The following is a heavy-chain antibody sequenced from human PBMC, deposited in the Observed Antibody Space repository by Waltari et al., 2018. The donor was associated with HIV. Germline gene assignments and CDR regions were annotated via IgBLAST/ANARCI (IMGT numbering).Heavy chain of an antibody. CDR2: IYYSGST. Sequence: QLQLQESGPGLVKPSETLSLTCTVSGGSISSSSYYWGWIRQPPGKGLEWIGSIYYSGSTYYNPSLKSRVTISVDTSKNQFSLKLSAVTAADTAVYYCARTSGDPYYDSSGYYYSGYDAFDIWGQGTMVTVSS. J-gene: IGHJ3*02. CDR1: GGSISSSSYY. D-gene: IGHD3-22*01. CDR3: ARTSGDPYYDSSGYYYSGYDAFDI. V-gene: IGHV4-39*07.